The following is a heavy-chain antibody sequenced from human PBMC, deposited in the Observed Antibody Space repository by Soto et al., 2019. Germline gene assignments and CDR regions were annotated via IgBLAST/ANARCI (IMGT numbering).Heavy chain of an antibody. Sequence: PGGSLRLSCAASGFTFSSYAMHWVRQAPGKGLEWVAVISYDGSNKYYADSVKGRFTISRDNSKNTLYLQMNSLRAEDTAVYYCAREYYGSGSPFDYWGQGTLVTVSS. V-gene: IGHV3-30-3*01. CDR1: GFTFSSYA. J-gene: IGHJ4*02. D-gene: IGHD3-10*01. CDR3: AREYYGSGSPFDY. CDR2: ISYDGSNK.